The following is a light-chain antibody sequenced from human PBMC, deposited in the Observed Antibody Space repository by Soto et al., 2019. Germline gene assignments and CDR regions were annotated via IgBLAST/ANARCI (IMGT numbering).Light chain of an antibody. CDR1: QTVRNNY. CDR2: DAS. J-gene: IGKJ4*01. CDR3: QQFSSYPLT. Sequence: EFVLTQSPGTLSLSPGERATLSCRASQTVRNNYLAWYQQKPGQAPRLLIYDASSRATGFPDRFSGGGSGTDFTLIISRLEPEDFAVYYCQQFSSYPLTFGGGTKVEI. V-gene: IGKV3-20*01.